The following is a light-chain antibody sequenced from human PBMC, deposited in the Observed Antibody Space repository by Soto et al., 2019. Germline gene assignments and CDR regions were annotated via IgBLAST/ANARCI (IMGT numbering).Light chain of an antibody. J-gene: IGKJ2*01. CDR3: MQTAHWPYT. CDR2: KVF. CDR1: QSLVYADGNTY. V-gene: IGKV2-30*01. Sequence: DVVMTQSPLSLPVTLGQSASISCTSSQSLVYADGNTYLNWLQQRPGQSPRRLIYKVFNRDSGVTDRFSGSASGSEFTLTISRVEAEDIGVYYCMQTAHWPYTFGRGTKVDI.